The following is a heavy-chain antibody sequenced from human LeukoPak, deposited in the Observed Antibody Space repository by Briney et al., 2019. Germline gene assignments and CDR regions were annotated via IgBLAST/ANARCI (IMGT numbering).Heavy chain of an antibody. CDR1: GYTFTDYY. CDR3: ARGLDSDDYGMDV. J-gene: IGHJ6*02. V-gene: IGHV1-2*02. D-gene: IGHD1-26*01. Sequence: ASVKVSCKASGYTFTDYYMHWVRQAPGQGLEGWGWINPNSGRTNYAQKFQGRVIMTRDTSISTLYMELSSLTSDDTAVYYCARGLDSDDYGMDVWGPGTTVSVSS. CDR2: INPNSGRT.